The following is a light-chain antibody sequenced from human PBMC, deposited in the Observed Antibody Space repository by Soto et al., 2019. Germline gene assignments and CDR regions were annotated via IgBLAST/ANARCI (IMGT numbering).Light chain of an antibody. CDR2: AAS. CDR1: QGISNF. CDR3: QKYSSVIT. J-gene: IGKJ5*01. Sequence: DIQMTQSPSSLSAYGGDRVTITCRASQGISNFLAWYQQKPGKVPKLLISAASTLQSGVPSRFSGSGSGTDFTLTITSLQPEDVATYYCQKYSSVITFGQGTRLEIK. V-gene: IGKV1-27*01.